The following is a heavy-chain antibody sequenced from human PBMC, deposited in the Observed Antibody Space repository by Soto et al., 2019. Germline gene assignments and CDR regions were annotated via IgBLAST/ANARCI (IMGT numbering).Heavy chain of an antibody. J-gene: IGHJ4*02. D-gene: IGHD3-10*01. CDR3: ARHQRDDGSRKIDC. CDR1: GYSFTSNW. V-gene: IGHV5-51*01. Sequence: GESLKISCQGFGYSFTSNWIGWVRQMPGKGLEWMGIINPVDSDIKYSPSFQGQVTISADKSIDTTYLQWSSLKASDTAMYYRARHQRDDGSRKIDCWGQGTLVTVSS. CDR2: INPVDSDI.